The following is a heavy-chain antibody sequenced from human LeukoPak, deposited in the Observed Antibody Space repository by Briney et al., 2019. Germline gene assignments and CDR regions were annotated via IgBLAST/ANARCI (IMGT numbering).Heavy chain of an antibody. V-gene: IGHV4-59*12. CDR1: GGSISSYY. CDR2: IYYSGST. J-gene: IGHJ4*02. D-gene: IGHD6-19*01. CDR3: ARDGGSSGWYIIDY. Sequence: PSETLSLTCTVSGGSISSYYWSWIRQPPGKGLEWIGYIYYSGSTNYKSSLKSRVTISVDTSKNQFSLKLSSVTAADTAVYYCARDGGSSGWYIIDYWGQGTLVTVSS.